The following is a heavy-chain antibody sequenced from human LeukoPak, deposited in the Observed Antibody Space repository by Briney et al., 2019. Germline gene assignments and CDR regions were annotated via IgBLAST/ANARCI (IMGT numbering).Heavy chain of an antibody. J-gene: IGHJ4*02. CDR1: GFTFSSYA. D-gene: IGHD6-13*01. CDR3: LLGGGAAAGTEGYFDY. CDR2: ISGSGGST. V-gene: IGHV3-23*01. Sequence: SGGSLRLSCAASGFTFSSYAMSWVRQAPGKGLEWVSAISGSGGSTYYADSVKGRFTISRDNSKNKLYLQMNSLRAEDTAVYYCLLGGGAAAGTEGYFDYWGQGTLVTVSS.